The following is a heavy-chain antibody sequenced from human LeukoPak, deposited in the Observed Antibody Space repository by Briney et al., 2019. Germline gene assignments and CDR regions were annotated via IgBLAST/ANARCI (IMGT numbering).Heavy chain of an antibody. CDR2: LTHSGRT. CDR3: ARGTPGYDY. D-gene: IGHD4-23*01. V-gene: IGHV4-34*01. Sequence: SETLSLTCTVSGGSISSYYRTWIRQAPGKGLEWIGELTHSGRTNYNPSLESRVTISVDTSDNQFSLKLTSVTVADTTVYYCARGTPGYDYWGQGTLVTVSS. J-gene: IGHJ4*02. CDR1: GGSISSYY.